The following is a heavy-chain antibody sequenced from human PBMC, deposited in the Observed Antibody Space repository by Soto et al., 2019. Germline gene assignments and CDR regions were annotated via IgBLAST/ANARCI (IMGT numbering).Heavy chain of an antibody. Sequence: QVQLVQSGAEVKKPGSSVMVSCKASGGTFSSYTXXXXXXXXXQGLEWMGRIIPILGIANYAQKFQGRVTXTAXKXXXTAYMEXXXLRSEDTAVYYCAREMATINWFDYWGQGTLVTVSS. D-gene: IGHD5-12*01. CDR2: IIPILGIA. J-gene: IGHJ4*02. V-gene: IGHV1-69*08. CDR3: AREMATINWFDY. CDR1: GGTFSSYT.